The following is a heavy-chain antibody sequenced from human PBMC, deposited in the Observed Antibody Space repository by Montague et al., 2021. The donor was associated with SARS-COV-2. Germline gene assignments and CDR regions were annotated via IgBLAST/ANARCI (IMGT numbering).Heavy chain of an antibody. Sequence: SETLSLTCTVSGGSVSSGSYYWSWIRQPPGEGLEWIGYIYYSGSTNYNPSLKSRVTISVDTSKNQFSLKLSSVTAADTAVYYCARDGVLRYFDWLGDRYGMDVWGQGTLVTVSS. CDR3: ARDGVLRYFDWLGDRYGMDV. CDR2: IYYSGST. V-gene: IGHV4-61*01. D-gene: IGHD3-9*01. CDR1: GGSVSSGSYY. J-gene: IGHJ6*02.